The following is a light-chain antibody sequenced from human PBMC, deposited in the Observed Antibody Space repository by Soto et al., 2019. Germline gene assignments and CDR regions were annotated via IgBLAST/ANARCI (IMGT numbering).Light chain of an antibody. CDR3: QQYGSSPWT. J-gene: IGKJ1*01. V-gene: IGKV3-20*01. CDR1: QSVRNSY. CDR2: GAS. Sequence: EIVLTQSPGTLSLSPGERSTLSCRASQSVRNSYLAWYQQKPGQAPRLLIYGASNRATGIPDRFSGSGSGTDFTFTISRLEPEDFAVYYCQQYGSSPWTFGQGTKVEIK.